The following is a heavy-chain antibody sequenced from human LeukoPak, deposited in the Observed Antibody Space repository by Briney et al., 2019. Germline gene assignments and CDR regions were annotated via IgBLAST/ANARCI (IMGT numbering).Heavy chain of an antibody. V-gene: IGHV3-48*04. CDR2: ISNSGSTI. CDR3: ARDPITMVRGEYY. D-gene: IGHD3-10*01. Sequence: PGGSLRLSCAASGFTFSSYSMNWVRQAPGKGLEWVSYISNSGSTIYYADSVKGRFTISRDNAKNSLYLQMNSLRAEDTAVYYCARDPITMVRGEYYWGQGTLVTVSS. J-gene: IGHJ4*02. CDR1: GFTFSSYS.